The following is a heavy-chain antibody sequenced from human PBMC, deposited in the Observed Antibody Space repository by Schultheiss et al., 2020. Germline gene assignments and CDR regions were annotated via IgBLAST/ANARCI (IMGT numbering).Heavy chain of an antibody. Sequence: ETLSLTCTVSGGSVSSGSYYWSWIRQPPGKGLEWVSAISGSGGSTYYADSVKGRFTISRDNSKNTLYLQMNSLRVEDTAVYYCASSYCTGDCYLDYWGQGTLVTVSS. CDR1: GGSVSSGSYY. V-gene: IGHV3-23*01. J-gene: IGHJ4*02. CDR3: ASSYCTGDCYLDY. D-gene: IGHD2-8*02. CDR2: ISGSGGST.